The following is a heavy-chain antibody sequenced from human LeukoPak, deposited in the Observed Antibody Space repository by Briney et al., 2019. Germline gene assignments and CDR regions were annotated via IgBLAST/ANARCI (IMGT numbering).Heavy chain of an antibody. CDR2: IKSKTDGGIK. Sequence: RGSLRLSCSASGLTLSNAWMTWVRQAPGKGLEWVAPIKSKTDGGIKDYAAPVKGTFTISRDDSENTVYLQMNSLKSEDTAVYYCATGRSGYFDSWGQGTLVFVSS. J-gene: IGHJ4*02. CDR1: GLTLSNAW. V-gene: IGHV3-15*01. CDR3: ATGRSGYFDS.